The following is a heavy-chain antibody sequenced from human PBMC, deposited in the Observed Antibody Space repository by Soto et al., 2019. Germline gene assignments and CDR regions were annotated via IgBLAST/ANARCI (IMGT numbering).Heavy chain of an antibody. J-gene: IGHJ6*03. CDR1: GGSISSYY. Sequence: SETLSLTCTVSGGSISSYYWSWIRQPPGKGLEWIGYIYYSGSTNYNPSLKSRVTISVDTSKNQFSLKLSSVTAADTAVYYCARNELWFGESPAMAEYYYYYYMDVWGKGTTVTVSS. CDR2: IYYSGST. D-gene: IGHD3-10*01. CDR3: ARNELWFGESPAMAEYYYYYYMDV. V-gene: IGHV4-59*01.